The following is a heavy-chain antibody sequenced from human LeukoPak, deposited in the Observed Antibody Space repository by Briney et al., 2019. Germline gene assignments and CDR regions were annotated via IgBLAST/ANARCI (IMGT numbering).Heavy chain of an antibody. V-gene: IGHV6-1*01. CDR1: GESVSSNNGA. CDR3: ARDEGNSGWYTFDY. Sequence: SQTLSLTCAISGESVSSNNGAWNWTRQSPSRGLEWLGRTYYRSKWYYDYAESVKGRITINPDTSKNQFSLQLNSVTPEDTAVYYCARDEGNSGWYTFDYWGQETLVTVSS. D-gene: IGHD6-19*01. CDR2: TYYRSKWYY. J-gene: IGHJ4*02.